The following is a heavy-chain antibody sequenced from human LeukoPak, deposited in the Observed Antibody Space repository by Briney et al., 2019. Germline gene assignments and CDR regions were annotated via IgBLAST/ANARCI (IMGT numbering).Heavy chain of an antibody. CDR2: IYVDGRTT. V-gene: IGHV3-74*01. CDR1: GFTFSSHW. Sequence: GGPLRLSCAGSGFTFSSHWIGWVRQPPGKGLVWVSRIYVDGRTTNYADSVKGRFTISRDNAKNTVYLEMNSLSVEDTATYYCIRDFRSADLWGQGTLVTVTS. CDR3: IRDFRSADL. J-gene: IGHJ5*02.